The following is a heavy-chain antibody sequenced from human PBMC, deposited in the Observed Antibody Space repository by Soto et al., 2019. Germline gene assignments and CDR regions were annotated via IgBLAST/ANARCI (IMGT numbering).Heavy chain of an antibody. CDR3: ARMFGFSYGPANRGMDV. CDR1: GFTLSSYS. D-gene: IGHD5-18*01. Sequence: QVQLVESGGGVAQPGRSLRLFCAASGFTLSSYSLHWVRQSPGKGLEWVAAISSDGTEKHYADSVKGRFTISRDNSKNTLSLQLNSLRTEDTAGYYCARMFGFSYGPANRGMDVWGQGTTVTVSS. V-gene: IGHV3-30*04. CDR2: ISSDGTEK. J-gene: IGHJ6*02.